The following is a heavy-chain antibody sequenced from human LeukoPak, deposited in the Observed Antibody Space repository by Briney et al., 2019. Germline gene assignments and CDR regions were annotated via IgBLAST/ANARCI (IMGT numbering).Heavy chain of an antibody. CDR3: AKVIGTQGMAAAGHDAFDI. CDR1: GFTFSSYA. V-gene: IGHV3-23*01. CDR2: ISGSGVST. Sequence: PGGSLRLSCAASGFTFSSYAMSWVRQAPGKGLEWVSGISGSGVSTDYADSVKGRFTISRDNSKNTLYLQMNSLRAEDTAVYYCAKVIGTQGMAAAGHDAFDIWGQGTMVTVSS. D-gene: IGHD6-13*01. J-gene: IGHJ3*02.